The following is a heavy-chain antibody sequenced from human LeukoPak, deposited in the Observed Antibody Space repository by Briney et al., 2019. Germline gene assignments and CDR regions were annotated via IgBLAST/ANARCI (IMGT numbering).Heavy chain of an antibody. Sequence: PGGSLRLSCAASGFTFSSYAMSWVRQAPGKGLEWVSAISGSGGSTYYADSVKGRFTISRDNSKNTLYLQMNSLRAEDTALYRCARGGYSYGYLGESGPIDYWGQGTLVTVSS. V-gene: IGHV3-23*01. CDR2: ISGSGGST. J-gene: IGHJ4*02. D-gene: IGHD5-18*01. CDR3: ARGGYSYGYLGESGPIDY. CDR1: GFTFSSYA.